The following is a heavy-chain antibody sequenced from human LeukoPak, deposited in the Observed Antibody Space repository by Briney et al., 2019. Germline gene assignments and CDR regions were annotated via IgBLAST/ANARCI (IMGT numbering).Heavy chain of an antibody. J-gene: IGHJ4*02. V-gene: IGHV4-59*08. CDR2: ASCSGST. D-gene: IGHD1-26*01. CDR1: GGPISSYY. Sequence: PSETLSLTCTVSGGPISSYYWSWIRQPPGKGLEWIGYASCSGSTKYNPSLKSRVTISVDTSKNQFSLKLRSVTAADTAVYYCARLSLGLLGGSYQFDYWGQGTLVTVSS. CDR3: ARLSLGLLGGSYQFDY.